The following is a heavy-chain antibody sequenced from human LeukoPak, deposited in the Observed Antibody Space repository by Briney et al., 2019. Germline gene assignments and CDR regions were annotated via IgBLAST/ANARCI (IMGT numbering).Heavy chain of an antibody. Sequence: SVKVSCKASGGTFSSYTISWVRQAPGQGLEWIGRIIPILGIANYAQKFQGRVTITADKSTSTAYMELSSLRSEDTAVYYCVKRGGIVGATMGFDYYYYMDVWGKGTTVTVSS. CDR2: IIPILGIA. D-gene: IGHD1-26*01. CDR3: VKRGGIVGATMGFDYYYYMDV. J-gene: IGHJ6*03. V-gene: IGHV1-69*02. CDR1: GGTFSSYT.